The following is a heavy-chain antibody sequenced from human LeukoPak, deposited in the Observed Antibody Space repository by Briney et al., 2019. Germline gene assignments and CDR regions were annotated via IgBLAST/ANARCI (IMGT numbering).Heavy chain of an antibody. D-gene: IGHD6-19*01. CDR3: ARTDNSGWAH. V-gene: IGHV3-23*05. Sequence: GGSLRLSCAASGFTFYSYGMNWVRQAPGKGLEWVSGINRSGDSTSYADSVKGRFTISRDNSKNTLYLQMNSLRAEDTAVYYCARTDNSGWAHWGQGTLVTVSS. CDR1: GFTFYSYG. J-gene: IGHJ4*02. CDR2: INRSGDST.